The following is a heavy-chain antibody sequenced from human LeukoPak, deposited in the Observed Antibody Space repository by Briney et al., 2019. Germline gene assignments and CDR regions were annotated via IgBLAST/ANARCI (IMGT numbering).Heavy chain of an antibody. V-gene: IGHV3-66*02. CDR3: ARDPPYDFWSAQGAFDI. Sequence: KAGGSLRLSCAASGFTVSSNYMSWVRQAPGKGLEWVSVIYSGGSTYYADSMKGRFTISRDNSKNTLYLQMNSLRAEDTAVYYCARDPPYDFWSAQGAFDIWGQGTMVTVSS. J-gene: IGHJ3*02. CDR1: GFTVSSNY. D-gene: IGHD3-3*01. CDR2: IYSGGST.